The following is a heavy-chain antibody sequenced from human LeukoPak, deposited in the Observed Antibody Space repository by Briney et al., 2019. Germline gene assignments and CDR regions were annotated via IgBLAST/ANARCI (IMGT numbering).Heavy chain of an antibody. CDR1: GGSFSDYY. Sequence: PSETLSLTCAVYGGSFSDYYWSWIRQPPGKGLEWIGEINHSGSTNYNPSLKSRVTISVDTSKTQFSLKLSSVTAADTAVYYCARGPPRYYYDSSGYHGEYYFDYWGQGTLVTVPS. D-gene: IGHD3-22*01. CDR3: ARGPPRYYYDSSGYHGEYYFDY. CDR2: INHSGST. V-gene: IGHV4-34*01. J-gene: IGHJ4*02.